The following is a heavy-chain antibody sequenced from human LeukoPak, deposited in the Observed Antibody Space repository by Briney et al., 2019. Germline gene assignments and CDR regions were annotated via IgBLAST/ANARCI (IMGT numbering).Heavy chain of an antibody. V-gene: IGHV3-74*01. J-gene: IGHJ1*01. CDR2: INSDGSST. CDR1: GFTFSSYW. CDR3: AKLIVGATRHAEYFQH. D-gene: IGHD1-26*01. Sequence: GGSLRLSCAASGFTFSSYWMHWVRQAPGKGLVWVSRINSDGSSTSYADSVKGRFTISRDNAKNTLYLQMNSLRAEDTAVYYCAKLIVGATRHAEYFQHWGQGTLVTVSS.